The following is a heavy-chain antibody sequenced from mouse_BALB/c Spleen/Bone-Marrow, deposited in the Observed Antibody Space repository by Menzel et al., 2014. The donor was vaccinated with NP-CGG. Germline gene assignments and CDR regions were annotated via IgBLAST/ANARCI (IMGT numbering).Heavy chain of an antibody. CDR1: GYTFNSSW. CDR3: ARSGFYY. CDR2: IHPNSGNT. J-gene: IGHJ2*01. Sequence: VQLQQSGSVLVRPGASEKLSCKASGYTFNSSWMHWAKQRPGQGLEWIGEIHPNSGNTNYNEKLKGKATLTVDTSSSPAYVDLSSLASEDSAVYYFARSGFYYWGQGTPLTVSS. V-gene: IGHV1S130*01.